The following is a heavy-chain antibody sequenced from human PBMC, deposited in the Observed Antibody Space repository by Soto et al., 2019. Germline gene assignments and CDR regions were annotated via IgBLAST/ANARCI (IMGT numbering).Heavy chain of an antibody. J-gene: IGHJ4*02. CDR1: GYSLTSYS. CDR2: ISLYNGET. D-gene: IGHD2-2*01. CDR3: GREYCSSTSCFGPDY. Sequence: QVQLVQSGAEVKKPGASVKVSCKASGYSLTSYSICWVRQAPGQGLEWMGWISLYNGETKYAQTVQGRVTLTTDTSTGTVYMEVRSLRSDDTAVYYCGREYCSSTSCFGPDYWGQGTLVTVSS. V-gene: IGHV1-18*01.